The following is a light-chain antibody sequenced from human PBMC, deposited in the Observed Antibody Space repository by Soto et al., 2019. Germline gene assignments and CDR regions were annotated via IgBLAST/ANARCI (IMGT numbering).Light chain of an antibody. CDR2: GAS. Sequence: EIVLTQSPGTLSLSPGERATLSCRASQSVSSSYLAWYQQKPCQAPRLLIYGASSRATGIPDRFSGSGSGTDFTLTISRLEPEDFAVYYCQQYGSSPTWTFGQGTKLDIK. CDR1: QSVSSSY. CDR3: QQYGSSPTWT. J-gene: IGKJ1*01. V-gene: IGKV3-20*01.